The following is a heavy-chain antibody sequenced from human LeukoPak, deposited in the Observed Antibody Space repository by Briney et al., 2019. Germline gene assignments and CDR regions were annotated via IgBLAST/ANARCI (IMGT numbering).Heavy chain of an antibody. V-gene: IGHV3-48*01. CDR1: GFTFSSYG. Sequence: PGGSLRLSCAASGFTFSSYGMTWVRQAPGKGLEWVSYISSSSSTIYYADSVKGRFTISRDNAKNSLYLQLNSLRAEDTAVYYCARGRYDSSGSYSLFDYWGQGTLVTVSS. D-gene: IGHD3-22*01. CDR3: ARGRYDSSGSYSLFDY. J-gene: IGHJ4*02. CDR2: ISSSSSTI.